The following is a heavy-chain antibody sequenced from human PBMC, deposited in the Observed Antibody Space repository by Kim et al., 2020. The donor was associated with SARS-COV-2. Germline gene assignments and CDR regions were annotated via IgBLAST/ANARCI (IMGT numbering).Heavy chain of an antibody. CDR1: GFTFSSYA. V-gene: IGHV3-30*04. Sequence: GGSLRLSCAASGFTFSSYAMHWVRQAPGKGLEWVAVISYDGSNKYYADSVKGRFTISRDNSKNTLYLQMNSLRAEDTAVYYCARGGRMRWLQWTFDYWGQGTLVTVSS. D-gene: IGHD5-12*01. CDR3: ARGGRMRWLQWTFDY. J-gene: IGHJ4*02. CDR2: ISYDGSNK.